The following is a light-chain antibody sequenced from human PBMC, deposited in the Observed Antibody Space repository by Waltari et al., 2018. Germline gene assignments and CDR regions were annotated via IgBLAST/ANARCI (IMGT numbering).Light chain of an antibody. CDR3: QHLNSYPRT. CDR1: QGISSH. V-gene: IGKV1-9*01. Sequence: IQLTQSPSSLSASTGDRVTFSCRASQGISSHLVWYQQKPGKAPKLLIYAASTLQNAVPSRFSGSGAGTDFTLTISSQQPEDVATYYCQHLNSYPRTLEGGTKVEI. J-gene: IGKJ4*02. CDR2: AAS.